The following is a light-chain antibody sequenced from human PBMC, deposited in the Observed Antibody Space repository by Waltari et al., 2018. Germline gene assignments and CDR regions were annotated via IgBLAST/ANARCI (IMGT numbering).Light chain of an antibody. CDR3: MQESYWPPT. J-gene: IGKJ1*01. CDR1: QRLVLSDGNSY. CDR2: KVS. Sequence: DVVVTQSPLSLPVPLGHPAPLSCRHSQRLVLSDGNSYFNWFQQRPGQSPRLLIYKVSNRDSGVPDRFSGSGSGTDFTLKISRVEADDVGVYYCMQESYWPPTFGQGTKVEIK. V-gene: IGKV2-30*02.